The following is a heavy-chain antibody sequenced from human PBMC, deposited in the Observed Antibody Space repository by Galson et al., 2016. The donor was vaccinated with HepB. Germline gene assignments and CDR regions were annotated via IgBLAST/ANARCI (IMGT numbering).Heavy chain of an antibody. Sequence: SGFTFSDYYMSWIRQAPGKGLEWISYISRSSSYIIYADSVKGRFTISRDDAKNSLYLQMNSLRAEDTAVYYCAREGRGAYSNTIDSWGQGTLVTVSS. V-gene: IGHV3-11*06. J-gene: IGHJ4*02. CDR2: ISRSSSYI. CDR3: AREGRGAYSNTIDS. CDR1: GFTFSDYY. D-gene: IGHD3-16*01.